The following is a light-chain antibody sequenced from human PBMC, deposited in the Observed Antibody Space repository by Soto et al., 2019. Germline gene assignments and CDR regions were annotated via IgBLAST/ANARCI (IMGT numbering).Light chain of an antibody. CDR3: QQSYSTPR. V-gene: IGKV1-39*01. J-gene: IGKJ4*01. CDR1: QTIRNY. CDR2: AAS. Sequence: DIQMTQSPSPLSASVVDRVTITCRASQTIRNYLNWYQQKPGEAPKLLIYAASRLQSGVPSRFSGSGSGTDFTLTINTLQPEDIATYYCQQSYSTPRFGGGTKVDIK.